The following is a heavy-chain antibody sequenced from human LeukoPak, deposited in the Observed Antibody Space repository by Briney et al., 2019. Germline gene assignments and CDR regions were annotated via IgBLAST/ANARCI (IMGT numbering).Heavy chain of an antibody. CDR3: ARIDSHGHEYFDY. CDR2: MNPNSGNT. CDR1: GYTFTSYD. J-gene: IGHJ4*02. D-gene: IGHD5-18*01. V-gene: IGHV1-8*03. Sequence: ASVKVSCKASGYTFTSYDINWVRQATGQGLEWMGWMNPNSGNTGYAQKFQGRVTITRNTSISTAYMELSSLRSEDTAVYYCARIDSHGHEYFDYWGQGTLVTVSS.